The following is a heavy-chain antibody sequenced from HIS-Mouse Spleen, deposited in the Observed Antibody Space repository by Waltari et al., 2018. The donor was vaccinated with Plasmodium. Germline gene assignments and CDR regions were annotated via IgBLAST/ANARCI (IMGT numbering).Heavy chain of an antibody. CDR2: ISSSSSYK. CDR1: GFTFSSYS. CDR3: AREDILTAYYNDYWYFDL. V-gene: IGHV3-21*01. J-gene: IGHJ2*01. Sequence: EVQLVESGGGLVKPGGSLRLSCAASGFTFSSYSMNWVRQAPGKGLEWVSSISSSSSYKYYADSVKGRFTISRDNAKNSLYLQRNSLEAEDTAVYYCAREDILTAYYNDYWYFDLWGRGTLVTVSS. D-gene: IGHD3-9*01.